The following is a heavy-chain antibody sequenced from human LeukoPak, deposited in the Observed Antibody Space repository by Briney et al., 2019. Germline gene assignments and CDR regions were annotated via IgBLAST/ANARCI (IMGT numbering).Heavy chain of an antibody. CDR1: SGSISTSNYY. CDR3: ARGDYYGSGLYYYYYMDV. CDR2: IFYSGST. D-gene: IGHD3-10*01. Sequence: SETLSLTCTVSSGSISTSNYYWGWVRQPPGKALEWIGNIFYSGSTNYNPSLKSRVTISVDTSKNQFSLKLSSVTAADTATYYCARGDYYGSGLYYYYYMDVWGKGTTVTVSS. J-gene: IGHJ6*03. V-gene: IGHV4-39*07.